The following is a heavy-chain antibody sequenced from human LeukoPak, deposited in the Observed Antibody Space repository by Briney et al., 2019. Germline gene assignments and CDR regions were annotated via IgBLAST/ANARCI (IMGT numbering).Heavy chain of an antibody. D-gene: IGHD2-15*01. Sequence: SETLSLTCAVYGGSLSGYYWSWIRQPPGKGLEWIGYIYYSGSTNYNPSLKSRVTISVDTSKNQFSLKLSSVTAADTAVYYCARITPLCSGGSCHFDYWGQGTLVTVSS. V-gene: IGHV4-59*01. CDR2: IYYSGST. CDR1: GGSLSGYY. CDR3: ARITPLCSGGSCHFDY. J-gene: IGHJ4*02.